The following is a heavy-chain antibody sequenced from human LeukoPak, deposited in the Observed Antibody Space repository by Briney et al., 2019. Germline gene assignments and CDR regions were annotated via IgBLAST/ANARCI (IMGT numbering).Heavy chain of an antibody. CDR2: IIPIFGTP. CDR1: GGTFSSYG. CDR3: ARAEKPPSWWIQLTHYYYYMDV. V-gene: IGHV1-69*13. J-gene: IGHJ6*03. Sequence: ASVKVSCKASGGTFSSYGFSWVRQAPGQGLEWMGGIIPIFGTPNYAQNFQGRVAITADESTSTAYMELSSLRSEDTAVYYCARAEKPPSWWIQLTHYYYYMDVWGKGTTVTISS. D-gene: IGHD5-18*01.